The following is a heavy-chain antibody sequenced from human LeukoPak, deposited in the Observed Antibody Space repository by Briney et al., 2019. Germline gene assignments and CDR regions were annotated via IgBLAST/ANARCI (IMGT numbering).Heavy chain of an antibody. D-gene: IGHD5-24*01. CDR2: IYTSGST. Sequence: SETLSLTCTVSGGSISSYYWSWIRQPPGKGLEWIGYIYTSGSTNYNPSLKSRVTISVDTSKNQFSLKLSSVTAADTAVYYCARHGLGDGYNDYRGQGTLVTVSS. CDR3: ARHGLGDGYNDY. V-gene: IGHV4-4*09. CDR1: GGSISSYY. J-gene: IGHJ4*02.